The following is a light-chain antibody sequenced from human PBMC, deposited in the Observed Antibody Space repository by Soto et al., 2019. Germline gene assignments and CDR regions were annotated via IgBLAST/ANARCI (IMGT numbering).Light chain of an antibody. Sequence: IVMTQSPATLSVSPGERATLSCGASQSVSSKLAWYQQKAGQAPRLLIYDASTRATGIPARFSGSGSGTEFTLTISGLQSEDFAIYYCQQYHNWPPATFGGGTKVEIK. CDR2: DAS. V-gene: IGKV3-15*01. CDR1: QSVSSK. CDR3: QQYHNWPPAT. J-gene: IGKJ4*01.